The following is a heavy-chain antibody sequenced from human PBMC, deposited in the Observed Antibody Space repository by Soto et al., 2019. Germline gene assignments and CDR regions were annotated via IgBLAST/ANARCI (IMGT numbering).Heavy chain of an antibody. Sequence: EVQLLQSGGGLVQPGGSLRLSCEVSGFTFSSYAMSWVRQAPGKGLEWVSAISGGGITTHYADSVKGRFTISRDNSNKTLYLLMNSLRVEDTAVYYCSKVPVAGLGYWGQGTLVTVSS. CDR1: GFTFSSYA. CDR3: SKVPVAGLGY. CDR2: ISGGGITT. V-gene: IGHV3-23*01. J-gene: IGHJ4*02. D-gene: IGHD6-19*01.